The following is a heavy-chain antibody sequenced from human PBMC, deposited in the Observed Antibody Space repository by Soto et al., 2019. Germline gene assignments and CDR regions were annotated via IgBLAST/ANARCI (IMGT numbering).Heavy chain of an antibody. V-gene: IGHV4-59*08. J-gene: IGHJ4*02. Sequence: TLSLTCTVSGVSISSYYWSWIRQPPGKGLEWIGYIFYSGSTNYNPSLKSRVTISVDTSKNQFSLKLSSVTAADTAVYYCARLYLERRFDFWGQGTLVTVSS. D-gene: IGHD1-1*01. CDR3: ARLYLERRFDF. CDR2: IFYSGST. CDR1: GVSISSYY.